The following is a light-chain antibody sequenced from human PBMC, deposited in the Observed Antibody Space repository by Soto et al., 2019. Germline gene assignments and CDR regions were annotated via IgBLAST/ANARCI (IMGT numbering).Light chain of an antibody. CDR3: QQAKSFPFT. CDR2: GAS. V-gene: IGKV1-12*02. CDR1: QGVSAW. J-gene: IGKJ4*01. Sequence: DIQMTQSPSSVSASVGDRVTITCRASQGVSAWLAWYQQKPGKAPKLLIYGASSLQSGVPSRFSGSASGTDFTLTSSSLQREDFSNYFCQQAKSFPFTFGGGTKVEI.